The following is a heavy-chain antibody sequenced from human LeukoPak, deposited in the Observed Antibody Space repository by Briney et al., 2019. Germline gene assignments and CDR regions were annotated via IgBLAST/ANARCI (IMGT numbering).Heavy chain of an antibody. CDR2: IYHSGST. CDR3: ARTYPNSGSVDY. V-gene: IGHV4-30-2*01. J-gene: IGHJ4*02. Sequence: PSQTLSLTCAVSGGSISSGGYSWSWIRQPPGKGLEWIGYIYHSGSTYYNPSLKSQVTISVDRSKNQFSVKLSSVTAADTAVYYCARTYPNSGSVDYWGQGTLVTVSS. CDR1: GGSISSGGYS. D-gene: IGHD1-26*01.